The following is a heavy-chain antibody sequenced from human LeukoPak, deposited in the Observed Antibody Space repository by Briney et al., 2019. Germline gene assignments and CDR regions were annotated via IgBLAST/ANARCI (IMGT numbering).Heavy chain of an antibody. CDR1: GGTFSSYA. V-gene: IGHV1-69*13. Sequence: ASVKVSCKASGGTFSSYAISWVRQAPGQGLEWMGGIIPIFGTANYAQKFQGRVTITADESTSTAYMELSSLRSEDTAVYYCARVYYDSSGRRDWFDPWGQGTLVTVSS. CDR3: ARVYYDSSGRRDWFDP. D-gene: IGHD3-22*01. CDR2: IIPIFGTA. J-gene: IGHJ5*02.